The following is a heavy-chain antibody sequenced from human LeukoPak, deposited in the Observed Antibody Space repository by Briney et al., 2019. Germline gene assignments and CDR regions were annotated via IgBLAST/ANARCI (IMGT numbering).Heavy chain of an antibody. D-gene: IGHD2-2*01. Sequence: GGSLRLSCAASGFTFSSYEMNWVRQAPGRGLQWVSDISSSGTTIYYADSVKGRFTISRDNAKNSLYLQMNSLRAEDTAVYYCARKYCSTTSCLFDNWGQGTLVTVSS. J-gene: IGHJ4*02. CDR1: GFTFSSYE. CDR2: ISSSGTTI. CDR3: ARKYCSTTSCLFDN. V-gene: IGHV3-48*03.